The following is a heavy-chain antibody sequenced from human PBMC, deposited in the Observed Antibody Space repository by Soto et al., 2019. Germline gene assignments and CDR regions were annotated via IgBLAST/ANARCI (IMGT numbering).Heavy chain of an antibody. D-gene: IGHD6-13*01. Sequence: SLRLSCAASGFTFSSYGMHWVRQAPGKGLEWVAVISYDGSNKYYADSVKGRFTISRDNSKNTLYLQMNSLRAEDTAVYYCAKDTGPNFISWSNNYHYGMDFWAQGSTVPVSS. V-gene: IGHV3-30*18. CDR2: ISYDGSNK. CDR3: AKDTGPNFISWSNNYHYGMDF. J-gene: IGHJ6*02. CDR1: GFTFSSYG.